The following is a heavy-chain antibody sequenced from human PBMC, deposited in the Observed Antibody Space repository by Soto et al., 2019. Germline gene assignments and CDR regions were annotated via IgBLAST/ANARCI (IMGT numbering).Heavy chain of an antibody. CDR3: ATPRKNFYYYGMDV. CDR1: GGSFSGYY. Sequence: GPGPVPPSETLSLTCAVYGGSFSGYYGTWIRQPPGKGLEWIGEIHHSGSTNYNPSLKSRVSISVDMSNNQFSLRLSSVTAADTAVYYCATPRKNFYYYGMDVWGQGTTVTVSS. J-gene: IGHJ6*02. CDR2: IHHSGST. V-gene: IGHV4-34*01.